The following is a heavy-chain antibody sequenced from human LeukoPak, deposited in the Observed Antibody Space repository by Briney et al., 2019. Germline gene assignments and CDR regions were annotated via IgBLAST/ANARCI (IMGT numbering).Heavy chain of an antibody. D-gene: IGHD3-16*02. CDR2: INHSGST. CDR1: GGSFSGYY. CDR3: ARQLVILYYFDY. V-gene: IGHV4-34*01. J-gene: IGHJ4*02. Sequence: SETLSLTCAVYGGSFSGYYWSWVRQPPGKGLEWIGEINHSGSTNYNPSLKSRVTISVDPSKNQFSLKLSSVTAADTAVYYCARQLVILYYFDYWGQGTLVTVSS.